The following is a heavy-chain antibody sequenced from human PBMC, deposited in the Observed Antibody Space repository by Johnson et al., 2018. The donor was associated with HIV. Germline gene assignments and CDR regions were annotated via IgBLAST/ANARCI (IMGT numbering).Heavy chain of an antibody. CDR1: GFTFSYYG. CDR3: ARARTVVIARPDAFDI. Sequence: QVQLVESGGGVVQPGRSLRLSCVASGFTFSYYGMHWVRQAPGKGLEWVAVIWYDGSNKYSADSVRGRFTISRDNSKNTLYLQMNSLRAEDTAVYYCARARTVVIARPDAFDIWGQGTMVTVSS. CDR2: IWYDGSNK. V-gene: IGHV3-33*01. J-gene: IGHJ3*02. D-gene: IGHD2-21*01.